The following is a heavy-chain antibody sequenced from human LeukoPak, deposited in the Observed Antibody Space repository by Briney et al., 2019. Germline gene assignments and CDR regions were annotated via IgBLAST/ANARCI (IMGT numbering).Heavy chain of an antibody. J-gene: IGHJ4*02. CDR2: ISWNSGSI. Sequence: GRSLRLSCAASGFTFDDYAMHWVRQAPGKGLEWVSGISWNSGSIGYADSVKGRFTISRDNAKNSLYLQMSSLRAEDTALYYCAKDKGLRLGELSILDFDYWGQGTLVTVSS. D-gene: IGHD3-16*02. CDR3: AKDKGLRLGELSILDFDY. CDR1: GFTFDDYA. V-gene: IGHV3-9*01.